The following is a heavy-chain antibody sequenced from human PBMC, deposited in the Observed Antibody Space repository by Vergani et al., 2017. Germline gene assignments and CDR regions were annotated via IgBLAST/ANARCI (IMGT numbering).Heavy chain of an antibody. Sequence: QVQLVESGGGLVKPGWSLRLSCAASGFSFSNYYMTWIRQAPGKGLEWVSYISGSGSSIFYADSVKGRFTISRDNADNSLYLQMNSLRAEDTAVYYCARAAILVSGGGGTLDLWGQGTMVTLSP. CDR1: GFSFSNYY. D-gene: IGHD2-8*02. V-gene: IGHV3-11*04. J-gene: IGHJ3*01. CDR2: ISGSGSSI. CDR3: ARAAILVSGGGGTLDL.